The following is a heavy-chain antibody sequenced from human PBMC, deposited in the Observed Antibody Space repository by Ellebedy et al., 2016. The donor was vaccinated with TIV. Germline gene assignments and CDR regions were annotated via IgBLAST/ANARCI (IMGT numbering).Heavy chain of an antibody. J-gene: IGHJ4*02. CDR2: IIPIYGTT. Sequence: ASVKVSCXSSGDTFSTYAISWVRQAPGQGLEWIGGIIPIYGTTNYAQKFQGRVTITADESTSTVYMELSSLRSEDTAVYYCARGRGYNLESHFDYWGQGTVVIVSS. CDR3: ARGRGYNLESHFDY. D-gene: IGHD5-24*01. CDR1: GDTFSTYA. V-gene: IGHV1-69*13.